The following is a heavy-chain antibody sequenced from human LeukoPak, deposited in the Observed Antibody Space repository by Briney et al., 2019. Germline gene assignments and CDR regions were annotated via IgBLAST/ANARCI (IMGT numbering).Heavy chain of an antibody. Sequence: SETLSLTCTVSGGSISSYYWSWIRQPPGKGLEWIGYIYYSGSTNYNPSLKSRVTISVDTSKNQFSLKLSSVTAADTAVYYCARAPGRLNSGSYYHFFDYWGQGTLVTVSS. D-gene: IGHD1-26*01. CDR2: IYYSGST. CDR1: GGSISSYY. CDR3: ARAPGRLNSGSYYHFFDY. V-gene: IGHV4-59*01. J-gene: IGHJ4*02.